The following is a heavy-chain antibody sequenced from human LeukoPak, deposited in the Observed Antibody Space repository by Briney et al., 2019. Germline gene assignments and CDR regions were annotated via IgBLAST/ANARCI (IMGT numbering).Heavy chain of an antibody. CDR1: GGSISTSGDY. D-gene: IGHD2-21*02. CDR2: IYYTGTT. Sequence: SETLSLTCTVSGGSISTSGDYWGWIRQPPGKGLEWIGTIYYTGTTYYNPFLKSRVTISVDTSKNHISLTVTSVTAADTAIFYCARHQGMTSRSFDYWGQGTLVTVSS. CDR3: ARHQGMTSRSFDY. J-gene: IGHJ4*02. V-gene: IGHV4-39*01.